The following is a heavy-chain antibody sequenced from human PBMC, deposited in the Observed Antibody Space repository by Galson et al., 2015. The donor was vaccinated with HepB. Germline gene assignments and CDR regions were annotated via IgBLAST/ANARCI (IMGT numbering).Heavy chain of an antibody. CDR3: VTVTMIVVVRAFDS. D-gene: IGHD3-22*01. CDR1: GFTFSSYA. Sequence: SLRLSCAASGFTFSSYAMHWVRQAPGKGLEYVSAISSNGGSTYYADSVKGRFTISRDNSKNTLYLQMSSLRAEDTAVYYCVTVTMIVVVRAFDSWGQGTMVTVSS. V-gene: IGHV3-64D*06. CDR2: ISSNGGST. J-gene: IGHJ3*02.